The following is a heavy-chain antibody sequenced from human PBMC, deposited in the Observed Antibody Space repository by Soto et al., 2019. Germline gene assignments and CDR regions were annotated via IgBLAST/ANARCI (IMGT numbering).Heavy chain of an antibody. V-gene: IGHV4-34*01. Sequence: SETLSLTCAVYVGSFSGYYWIWIRQPPGKGLEWIGEINHSGSTNYNPSLKSRVAISVDTSKNQFSLKLSSVTAADTAVYYCARGIFGTYYYDSSGYYYPYWGQGTLVTVSS. CDR3: ARGIFGTYYYDSSGYYYPY. CDR1: VGSFSGYY. D-gene: IGHD3-22*01. CDR2: INHSGST. J-gene: IGHJ4*02.